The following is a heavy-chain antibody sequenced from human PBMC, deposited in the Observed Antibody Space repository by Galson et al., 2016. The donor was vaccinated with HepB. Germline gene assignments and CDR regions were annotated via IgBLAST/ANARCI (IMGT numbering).Heavy chain of an antibody. CDR2: ISGSGGGT. CDR1: GFTFRGYA. D-gene: IGHD3-3*01. J-gene: IGHJ4*02. CDR3: AKDSDFWGGYCTFDY. V-gene: IGHV3-23*01. Sequence: SLRLSCAASGFTFRGYAMSWVRQAPGKGLEWVSAISGSGGGTYYADSVKGRFTISRDNSKNTLYLQMNSLRGEDTAVYYCAKDSDFWGGYCTFDYWGQGTLVTVSS.